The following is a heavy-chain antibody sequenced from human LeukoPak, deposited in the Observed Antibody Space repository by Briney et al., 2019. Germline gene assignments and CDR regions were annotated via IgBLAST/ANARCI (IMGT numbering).Heavy chain of an antibody. J-gene: IGHJ4*02. V-gene: IGHV4-39*01. CDR2: IYYSGTT. CDR3: ARHPKLYFFDY. CDR1: GGSITTTSTY. Sequence: SETLSLTCTVSGGSITTTSTYWGWIRQPPGKGLEWIGSIYYSGTTYYNPSLKSRVTIFVDTSKNQVSLTLSSVTAADTAVYYCARHPKLYFFDYWGQGTLVTVSS.